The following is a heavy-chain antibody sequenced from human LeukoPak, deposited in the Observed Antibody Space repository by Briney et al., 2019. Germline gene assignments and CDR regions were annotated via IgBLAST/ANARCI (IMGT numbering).Heavy chain of an antibody. V-gene: IGHV1-18*01. Sequence: ASVKVSCKASGYTFTSYGISWARQAPGQGLEWMGWISAYNGNTNYAQKLQGRVTMTTDTSTSTAYMELRSLRSDDTAVYYCARVGYCSSTSCTYFDYWGQGTLVTVSS. CDR2: ISAYNGNT. D-gene: IGHD2-2*01. CDR3: ARVGYCSSTSCTYFDY. J-gene: IGHJ4*02. CDR1: GYTFTSYG.